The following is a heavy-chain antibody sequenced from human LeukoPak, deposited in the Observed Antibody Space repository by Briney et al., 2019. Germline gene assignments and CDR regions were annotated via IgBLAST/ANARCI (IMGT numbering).Heavy chain of an antibody. CDR1: GFTFSNYW. CDR3: AREVATGTGAYNY. V-gene: IGHV3-7*01. CDR2: VEKDGSGK. D-gene: IGHD6-13*01. Sequence: GGSLRLSWAADGFTFSNYWIAWVRQAPGKGLGWVANVEKDGSGKNYVDSVKGRFIISRDNAKNSLYLQMNSLRVEDTAVYFCAREVATGTGAYNYWGQGTLVTVSS. J-gene: IGHJ4*02.